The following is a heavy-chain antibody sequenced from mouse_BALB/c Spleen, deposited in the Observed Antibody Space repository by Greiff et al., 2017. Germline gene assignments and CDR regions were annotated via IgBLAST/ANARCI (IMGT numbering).Heavy chain of an antibody. CDR3: TRDRPMYYFDY. Sequence: EVMLVESGGGLVKPGGSLKLSCAASGFTFSSYTMSWVRQTPEKRLEWVATISSGGSYTYYPDSVKGRFTISRDNAKNTLYLQMSSLKSEDTAMYYCTRDRPMYYFDYWGQGTTLTVSS. CDR2: ISSGGSYT. CDR1: GFTFSSYT. J-gene: IGHJ2*01. V-gene: IGHV5-6-4*01. D-gene: IGHD6-5*01.